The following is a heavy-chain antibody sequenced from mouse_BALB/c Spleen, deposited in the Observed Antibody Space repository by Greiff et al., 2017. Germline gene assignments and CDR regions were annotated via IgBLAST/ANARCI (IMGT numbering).Heavy chain of an antibody. J-gene: IGHJ4*01. Sequence: EVQGVESGGGLVKPGGSLKLSCAASGFTFSSYAMSWVRQTPEKRLEWVATISSGGSYTYYPDSVKGRFTISRDNAKNTLYLQMSSLRSEDTAMYYCARQVPRDYAMDYWGQGTSVTVSS. CDR1: GFTFSSYA. V-gene: IGHV5-9-3*01. CDR2: ISSGGSYT. CDR3: ARQVPRDYAMDY.